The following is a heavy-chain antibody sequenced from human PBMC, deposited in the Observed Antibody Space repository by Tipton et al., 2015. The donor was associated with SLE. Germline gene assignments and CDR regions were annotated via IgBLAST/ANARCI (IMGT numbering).Heavy chain of an antibody. J-gene: IGHJ4*02. CDR3: ARQRLQQGGDYFDY. CDR2: IHHSGRT. V-gene: IGHV4-31*03. Sequence: SLTCTVSGDSITDSGYSWNWVRQHPGAGLEWIGYIHHSGRTDYNPSLRSRVTISRDTSKNQFSLNVNSVTAADTAVYYCARQRLQQGGDYFDYWGQGTLVTVSS. CDR1: GDSITDSGYS. D-gene: IGHD3-10*01.